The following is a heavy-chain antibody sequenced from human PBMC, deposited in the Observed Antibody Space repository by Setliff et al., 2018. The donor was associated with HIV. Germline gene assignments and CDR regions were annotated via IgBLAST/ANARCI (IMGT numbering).Heavy chain of an antibody. V-gene: IGHV1-46*01. J-gene: IGHJ4*02. Sequence: GASVKVSCKASGYTFTSYHMYWVRQAPGQGLEWMGAINPSGGSTRYAQKFQGRVTLTTDTSTSTAYMELRSLRFDDTAVYFCARGVSQAYTYGSGAYYYFDFWGLGTLVTVSS. CDR3: ARGVSQAYTYGSGAYYYFDF. D-gene: IGHD6-19*01. CDR1: GYTFTSYH. CDR2: INPSGGST.